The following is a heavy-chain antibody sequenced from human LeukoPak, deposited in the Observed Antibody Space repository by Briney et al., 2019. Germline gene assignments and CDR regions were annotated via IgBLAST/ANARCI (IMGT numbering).Heavy chain of an antibody. J-gene: IGHJ4*02. Sequence: SETLSLTCTVSGGSISNYYWSWIRQPPGKGLEWIGYIYYTGSTNYNPSLKSRVTISVDTSKNQFSLKLRSVTAADTAVYYCARGKDYDYVGGTYRSLDYWGQGTLVTVSS. D-gene: IGHD3-16*02. V-gene: IGHV4-59*12. CDR3: ARGKDYDYVGGTYRSLDY. CDR1: GGSISNYY. CDR2: IYYTGST.